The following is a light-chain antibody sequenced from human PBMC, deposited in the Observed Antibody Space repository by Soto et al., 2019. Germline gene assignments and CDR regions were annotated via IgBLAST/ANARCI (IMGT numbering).Light chain of an antibody. CDR1: QSVSSSY. CDR3: QRRANWPPWT. J-gene: IGKJ1*01. Sequence: EIMLTQSPATLSLSPGERATLSCRASQSVSSSYLAWYQQKPGQAPRLLIYDASKRATGIPARFSGSGSGTDFTLTISSLEPEDFAVYYCQRRANWPPWTFGQGTKVDIK. CDR2: DAS. V-gene: IGKV3-11*01.